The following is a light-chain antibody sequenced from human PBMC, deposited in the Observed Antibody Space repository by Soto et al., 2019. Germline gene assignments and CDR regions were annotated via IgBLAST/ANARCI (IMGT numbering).Light chain of an antibody. J-gene: IGKJ1*01. CDR2: GAS. CDR3: QQYNTWPRT. CDR1: QGIKDY. Sequence: EIVMTQSPATLSVPPGERATLSCRASQGIKDYVAWFQQKPGQAPRRLIYGASTRATAIPARFGGSGSGTEFTLSISSLQSEDFEVYYCQQYNTWPRTFGQGSKVDI. V-gene: IGKV3-15*01.